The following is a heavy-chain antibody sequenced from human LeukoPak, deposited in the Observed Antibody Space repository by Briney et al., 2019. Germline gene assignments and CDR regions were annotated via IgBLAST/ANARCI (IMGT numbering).Heavy chain of an antibody. CDR2: ISGSGGST. CDR1: GFTFSDYY. CDR3: AKDPRVGSRVATPCH. Sequence: GGSLRLSCAASGFTFSDYYMSWVRQAPGKGLEWVPAISGSGGSTYYADSVKGRFTISRDNSKSTLFLQMNSLRAEDTAVYYCAKDPRVGSRVATPCHWGQGTLVTVSS. D-gene: IGHD5-24*01. V-gene: IGHV3-23*01. J-gene: IGHJ4*02.